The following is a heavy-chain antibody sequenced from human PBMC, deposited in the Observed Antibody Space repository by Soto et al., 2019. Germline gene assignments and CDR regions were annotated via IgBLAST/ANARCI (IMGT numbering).Heavy chain of an antibody. J-gene: IGHJ6*02. CDR3: ATPGLPTYYYYGMDV. Sequence: QVQLVQSGAEVKKPGSSVKVSCKASGGTFSSYAISWVRQAPGQGLEWMGGIIPIFGTANYAQKLKGRVTITTDESTSTAYMELSSLRSEDTAVYYCATPGLPTYYYYGMDVWGQGTTVTVSS. CDR2: IIPIFGTA. D-gene: IGHD5-18*01. V-gene: IGHV1-69*05. CDR1: GGTFSSYA.